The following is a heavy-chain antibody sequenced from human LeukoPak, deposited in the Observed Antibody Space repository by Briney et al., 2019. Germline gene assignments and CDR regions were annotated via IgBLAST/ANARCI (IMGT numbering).Heavy chain of an antibody. CDR3: ASGTEYYFDY. J-gene: IGHJ4*02. D-gene: IGHD3/OR15-3a*01. Sequence: PLETLSLTCTASGGSISSSSYYWGWIRQPPGKGLEWIGSIYYSGSTYYNPSLKSRVTISVDTSKNQFSLKLSSVTAADTAVYYCASGTEYYFDYWGQGTLVTVSS. V-gene: IGHV4-39*01. CDR1: GGSISSSSYY. CDR2: IYYSGST.